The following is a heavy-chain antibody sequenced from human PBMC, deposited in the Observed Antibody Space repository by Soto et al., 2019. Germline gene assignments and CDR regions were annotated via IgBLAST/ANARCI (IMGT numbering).Heavy chain of an antibody. Sequence: EVQLLESGGGLVQRGGSLRLSCAASGFTFSSYAMNWVRQAPGKGLEWVSVIHGSGGSTYYADSVKGRFTISRDNSKNTVDLQMNSLRAEDTAGYYCARGKDRATVTTFDYWGQGTLVTVSS. CDR3: ARGKDRATVTTFDY. D-gene: IGHD4-17*01. J-gene: IGHJ4*02. V-gene: IGHV3-23*01. CDR2: IHGSGGST. CDR1: GFTFSSYA.